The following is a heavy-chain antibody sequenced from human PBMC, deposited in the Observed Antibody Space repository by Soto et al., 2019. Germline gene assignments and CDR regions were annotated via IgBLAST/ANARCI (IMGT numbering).Heavy chain of an antibody. CDR3: AKDPEASYNWFDP. CDR2: INPNTGGT. Sequence: QVQLMQSGAEVKKPGASVKVSCKASGYTFTGYYMHWVRQAPGQGLEWMGWINPNTGGTKYAQKFQGRVTMTRDTSISTAYMELSRLRSDDTAVYYCAKDPEASYNWFDPWGQGTLVTVSS. V-gene: IGHV1-2*02. CDR1: GYTFTGYY. J-gene: IGHJ5*02.